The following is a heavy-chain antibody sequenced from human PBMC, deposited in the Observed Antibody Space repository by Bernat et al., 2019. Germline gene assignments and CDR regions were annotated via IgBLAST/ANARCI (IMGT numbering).Heavy chain of an antibody. Sequence: QVQLVESGGGVVQPGRSLRLSCAASGFTFSIATMNWVRQAPGKGLELVAFIADDGSKENYADSVKGRFTISRDNSKNTLYVHMNSLRPEDTAVYYCARDHEHTSAFDFWGQGTMVTVSS. J-gene: IGHJ3*01. V-gene: IGHV3-30-3*01. CDR1: GFTFSIAT. CDR2: IADDGSKE. CDR3: ARDHEHTSAFDF. D-gene: IGHD2-21*01.